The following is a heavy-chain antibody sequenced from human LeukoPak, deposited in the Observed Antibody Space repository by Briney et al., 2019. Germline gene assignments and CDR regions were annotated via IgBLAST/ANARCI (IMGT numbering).Heavy chain of an antibody. CDR1: GYTFTNCG. J-gene: IGHJ4*02. V-gene: IGHV1-18*01. Sequence: GASVKVSCKASGYTFTNCGISWVRQAPGQGLEWMGWISVYNGNTDYAQKFQGRVSMTTDTSTSTAYMELRSLRSDDTAVYYCARDRTVTPFDYWGQGTLVTVSS. CDR2: ISVYNGNT. D-gene: IGHD4-17*01. CDR3: ARDRTVTPFDY.